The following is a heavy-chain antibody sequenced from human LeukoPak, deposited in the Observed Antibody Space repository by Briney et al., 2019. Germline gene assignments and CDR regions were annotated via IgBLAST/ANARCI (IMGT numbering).Heavy chain of an antibody. V-gene: IGHV1-69*10. CDR3: ARDDIGQFDY. J-gene: IGHJ4*02. CDR2: ILPFLGRA. CDR1: GGTFSNYA. Sequence: SVKVSFKTSGGTFSNYAISWVRQAPGQGLEWMGAILPFLGRADYPLKFQGRVTITSDESTRTAYMELSSLKSDDTAVYYCARDDIGQFDYWGQGSLVTVSS.